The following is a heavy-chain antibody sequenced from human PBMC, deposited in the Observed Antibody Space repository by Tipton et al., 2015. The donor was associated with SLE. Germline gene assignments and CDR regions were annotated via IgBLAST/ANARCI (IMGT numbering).Heavy chain of an antibody. J-gene: IGHJ3*02. D-gene: IGHD1-14*01. Sequence: GSLRLSCAASGFTFSSYGMHWVRQAPGKGLEWVSLISWDGGSTYYADSVKGRFTISRDNSKNSLYLQMNSLGAEDTALYYCAKDADRAHGGAFVIWGRGTMGTVSS. V-gene: IGHV3-43D*04. CDR3: AKDADRAHGGAFVI. CDR1: GFTFSSYG. CDR2: ISWDGGST.